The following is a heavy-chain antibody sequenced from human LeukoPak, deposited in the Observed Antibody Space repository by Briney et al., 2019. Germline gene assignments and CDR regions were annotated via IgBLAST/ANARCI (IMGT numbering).Heavy chain of an antibody. J-gene: IGHJ6*03. Sequence: PGGSLRLSCAASGFTFSSYSMNWVRQAPGKGLEWVSYISSSSSTIYYADSVKGRFTISRDNAKNSLYQQMNSLRAEDTAVYCCARTRVGAPRRCYYYYYMDVWGKGTTVTVSS. V-gene: IGHV3-48*01. CDR3: ARTRVGAPRRCYYYYYMDV. CDR1: GFTFSSYS. D-gene: IGHD1-26*01. CDR2: ISSSSSTI.